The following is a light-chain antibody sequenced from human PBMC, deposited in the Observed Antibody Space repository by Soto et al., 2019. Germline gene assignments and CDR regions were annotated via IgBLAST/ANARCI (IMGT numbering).Light chain of an antibody. J-gene: IGKJ4*01. CDR3: QHRSNWLA. Sequence: AIQVTQSPSSLSASVGDRVTITCRTSQGIRSALGWYQQKPGKVPKLLIYAASTLQSGVPSRFSGSGSGRDFTLTISSLQPEDFATYYCQHRSNWLAFGGGTKVEIK. CDR2: AAS. V-gene: IGKV1-6*01. CDR1: QGIRSA.